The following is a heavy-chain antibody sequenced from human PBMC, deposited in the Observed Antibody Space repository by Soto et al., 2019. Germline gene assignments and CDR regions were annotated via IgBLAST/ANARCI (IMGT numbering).Heavy chain of an antibody. Sequence: AGGSLRLSCAASGFTFSSYWMTWVRQAPGKGLEWVANIKQDGSEKYYVDSVKGRFTISRDNAKNSVFLQMNSLRAEDTAVFYCARAGSRPAAFYYFGIDVWGQGIMVTVSS. CDR1: GFTFSSYW. J-gene: IGHJ6*02. V-gene: IGHV3-7*01. CDR3: ARAGSRPAAFYYFGIDV. CDR2: IKQDGSEK.